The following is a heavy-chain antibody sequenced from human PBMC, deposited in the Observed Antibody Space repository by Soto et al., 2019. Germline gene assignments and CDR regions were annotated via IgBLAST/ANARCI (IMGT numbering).Heavy chain of an antibody. CDR1: GLSFSDYA. CDR2: ISYDGRNK. V-gene: IGHV3-30-3*01. D-gene: IGHD4-17*01. CDR3: ASADFGDYGHFDY. Sequence: QVQLVESGGGVVQPGRSLRLSCAASGLSFSDYAMHWVRQAPGKGLEWVTVISYDGRNKYYADSVKGRFTISRDNSKNTLHLQMNSLRTEDTSVYYCASADFGDYGHFDYWGQGTLVTVSS. J-gene: IGHJ4*02.